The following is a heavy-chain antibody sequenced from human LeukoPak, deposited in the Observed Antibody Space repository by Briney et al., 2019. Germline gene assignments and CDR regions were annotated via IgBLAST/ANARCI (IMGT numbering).Heavy chain of an antibody. Sequence: GGSLRLSCAASGFTFSNAWMSWVRQAPGKGLEWVGRIKSKTDGGTTDYAAPVKGRFTISRDDSKNTLYLQMNSLKTEDTAVYYCARDGDYYYGMDVWGQGTTVTVSS. D-gene: IGHD3-3*01. CDR1: GFTFSNAW. CDR3: ARDGDYYYGMDV. V-gene: IGHV3-15*01. J-gene: IGHJ6*02. CDR2: IKSKTDGGTT.